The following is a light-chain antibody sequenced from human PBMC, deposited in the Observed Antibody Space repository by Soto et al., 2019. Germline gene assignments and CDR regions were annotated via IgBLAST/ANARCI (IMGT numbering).Light chain of an antibody. CDR3: QQYHNYPVT. J-gene: IGKJ4*01. CDR2: AAS. V-gene: IGKV1-16*01. Sequence: DIQKTQSPSSLSASVGDRVTFTCRASQDISNNLAWFQRKPGKAPKSLISAASSLQSGVPSRFSGSGSGTDFTLTINNLQPEDFGSYYCQQYHNYPVTFGGGTKVEIK. CDR1: QDISNN.